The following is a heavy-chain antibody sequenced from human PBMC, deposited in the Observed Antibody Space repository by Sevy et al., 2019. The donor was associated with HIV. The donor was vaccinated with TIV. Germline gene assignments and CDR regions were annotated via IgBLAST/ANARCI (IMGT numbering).Heavy chain of an antibody. D-gene: IGHD3-10*01. CDR2: IWYDGSNK. CDR3: ARDPSGSYYNSYYFDY. V-gene: IGHV3-33*01. Sequence: GGSLRLSCAASRFSFSSYGMHWVRQAPGKGLERVAVIWYDGSNKYYADSVKGRFTVSRDNSKNTLYLQMNSLRAEDTAVYYCARDPSGSYYNSYYFDYWGQGTLVTVSS. J-gene: IGHJ4*02. CDR1: RFSFSSYG.